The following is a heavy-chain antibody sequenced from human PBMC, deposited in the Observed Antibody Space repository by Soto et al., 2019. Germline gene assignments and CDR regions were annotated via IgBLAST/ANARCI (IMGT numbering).Heavy chain of an antibody. CDR3: AKHSGYSAFDI. Sequence: PGGSLRLSCAASGFTFSSYGMHWVRQAPGKGLEWVAVISYDGSNKYYADSVKGRFTISRDNSKNTLYLQMNSLRAEDTAVYYCAKHSGYSAFDIWGQGTMVT. V-gene: IGHV3-30*18. J-gene: IGHJ3*02. D-gene: IGHD5-12*01. CDR2: ISYDGSNK. CDR1: GFTFSSYG.